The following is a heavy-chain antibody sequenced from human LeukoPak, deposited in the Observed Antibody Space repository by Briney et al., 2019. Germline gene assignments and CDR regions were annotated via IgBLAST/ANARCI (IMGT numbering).Heavy chain of an antibody. J-gene: IGHJ6*02. D-gene: IGHD2/OR15-2a*01. CDR2: ISTDGSST. Sequence: GGSLRLSCAASGFTFSRYWMHWLRRAPGKGPVLVSRISTDGSSTSYADSVKGRFTISRDNGKNTLYLQLNSLRAEDTAVYYCASYLASIPSGMDVWGQGTTVTVSS. V-gene: IGHV3-74*01. CDR3: ASYLASIPSGMDV. CDR1: GFTFSRYW.